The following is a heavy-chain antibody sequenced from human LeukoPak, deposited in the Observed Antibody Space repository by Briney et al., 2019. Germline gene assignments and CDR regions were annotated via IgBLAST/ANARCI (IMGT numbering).Heavy chain of an antibody. Sequence: GGSLRLSCAASGFTFSSYEMNWVRQAPGKGLEWVSYISSSGSTIYYADSVKGRFTISRDNAKNSLYLQMNSLRAEDTAVYYCANNDYGDHDYWGQGTLVTVSS. CDR1: GFTFSSYE. J-gene: IGHJ4*02. V-gene: IGHV3-48*03. CDR2: ISSSGSTI. D-gene: IGHD4-17*01. CDR3: ANNDYGDHDY.